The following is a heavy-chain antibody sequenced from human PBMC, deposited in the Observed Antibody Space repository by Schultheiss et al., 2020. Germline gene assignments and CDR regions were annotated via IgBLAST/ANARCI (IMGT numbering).Heavy chain of an antibody. Sequence: SETLSLTCTVSGGSISSGDYYWSWIRQPPGKGLEWIGYIYYSGSTYYNPSLKSRVTISVDTSKNQFSLKLSSVTAADTAVYYCARDVTNYYDSSGTYWGQGTLVTVS. J-gene: IGHJ4*02. CDR1: GGSISSGDYY. V-gene: IGHV4-30-4*01. CDR3: ARDVTNYYDSSGTY. D-gene: IGHD3-22*01. CDR2: IYYSGST.